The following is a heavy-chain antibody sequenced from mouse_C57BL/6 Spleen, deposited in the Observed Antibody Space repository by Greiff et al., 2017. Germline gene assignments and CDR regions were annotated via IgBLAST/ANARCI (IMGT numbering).Heavy chain of an antibody. CDR3: ARGKVAWYYFDY. D-gene: IGHD1-1*02. V-gene: IGHV5-17*01. J-gene: IGHJ2*01. Sequence: EVQVVESGGGLVKPGGSLKLSCAASGFTFSDYGMHWVRQAPEKGLEWVAYISRGSSTIYYADTVKGRFTISRDNAKNTLFLHMTSLRSEDTAMYYCARGKVAWYYFDYWGQGTTLTVSS. CDR1: GFTFSDYG. CDR2: ISRGSSTI.